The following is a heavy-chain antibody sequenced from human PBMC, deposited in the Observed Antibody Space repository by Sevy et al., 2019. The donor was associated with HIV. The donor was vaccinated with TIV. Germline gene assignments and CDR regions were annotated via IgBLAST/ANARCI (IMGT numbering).Heavy chain of an antibody. CDR3: TRDGESRWEVGSSGYYPIGY. V-gene: IGHV3-74*01. CDR1: GFTFSRYW. Sequence: GGSLRLSCAASGFTFSRYWMHWVRQVPGKGLVWVSRINTDGSTTSYADSVKGRFNISRDNAKNTLYLQMHSLRVDDTAVYYCTRDGESRWEVGSSGYYPIGYWGQGTLVTVSS. J-gene: IGHJ4*02. CDR2: INTDGSTT. D-gene: IGHD3-22*01.